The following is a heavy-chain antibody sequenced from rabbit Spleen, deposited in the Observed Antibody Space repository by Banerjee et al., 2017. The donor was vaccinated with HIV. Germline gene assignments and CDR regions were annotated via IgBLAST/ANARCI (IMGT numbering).Heavy chain of an antibody. Sequence: QSLEESGGDLVKPGASLTLTCTASGFFFSSSYYMCWVRQAPGKGLEWIACIELGGSGFTYFASWAKGRFTISKTSSTTVTLHMTSLTAADTATYFCARDTSSSFSSYGMDLWGPGTLVTVS. V-gene: IGHV1S40*01. CDR3: ARDTSSSFSSYGMDL. CDR1: GFFFSSSYY. D-gene: IGHD1-1*01. J-gene: IGHJ6*01. CDR2: IELGGSGFT.